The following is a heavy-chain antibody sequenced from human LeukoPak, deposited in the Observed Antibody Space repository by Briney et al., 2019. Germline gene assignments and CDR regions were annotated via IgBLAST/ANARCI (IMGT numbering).Heavy chain of an antibody. D-gene: IGHD2-2*01. CDR3: ARDRPSEFPAATTRYYYYYYMDV. J-gene: IGHJ6*03. CDR1: GFTFSSYA. Sequence: GGSLRLSCAASGFTFSSYAMSWVRQAPGKGLEWVSGISSGGSTIYYADSVKGRFTISRDNAKNSLYLQMNSLRAEDTAVYYCARDRPSEFPAATTRYYYYYYMDVWGKGTTVTVSS. CDR2: ISSGGSTI. V-gene: IGHV3-48*04.